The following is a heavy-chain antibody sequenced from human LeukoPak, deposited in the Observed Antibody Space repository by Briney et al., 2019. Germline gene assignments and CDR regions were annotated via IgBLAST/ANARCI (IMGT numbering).Heavy chain of an antibody. V-gene: IGHV1-18*01. Sequence: GGSVRVSCMTSGYTFTVYILNCVRQAPGQGLEWLGRICGYSGETQYAQRLQDRLTLTTDTPTSTAYMELSSLRSDDAAVYYCARATKNKRMPYVDFWGQGTQVTVSS. CDR1: GYTFTVYI. CDR3: ARATKNKRMPYVDF. D-gene: IGHD2-15*01. J-gene: IGHJ4*02. CDR2: ICGYSGET.